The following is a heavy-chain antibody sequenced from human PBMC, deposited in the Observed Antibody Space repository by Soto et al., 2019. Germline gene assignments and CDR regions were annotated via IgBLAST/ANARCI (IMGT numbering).Heavy chain of an antibody. V-gene: IGHV5-51*01. Sequence: GEFMQISCKGSGYSFSNHWVGWVSKMPGKRLEWMGIIYPGDSDAKYNPSFKGQVTISVDESTTTAFLQWSSLKASDTAMYFCARSQIGYVWGTSGYFDSWGQGTLVTVSS. J-gene: IGHJ4*02. CDR2: IYPGDSDA. D-gene: IGHD3-16*01. CDR1: GYSFSNHW. CDR3: ARSQIGYVWGTSGYFDS.